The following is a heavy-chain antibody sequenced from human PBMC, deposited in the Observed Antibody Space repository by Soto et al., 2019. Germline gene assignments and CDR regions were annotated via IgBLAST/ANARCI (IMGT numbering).Heavy chain of an antibody. CDR3: DFARRCYPPTVHGMDV. CDR1: GGTFSSYA. Sequence: QVQLVQSGAEVKKPGSSVKVSCKASGGTFSSYAISWVRQAPGPGLEWMGGIIPMFGTANYAQKFQGRVTSTADESTSSAYIELSSLRSEDTAVYYCDFARRCYPPTVHGMDVWGQGATVTVSS. V-gene: IGHV1-69*01. D-gene: IGHD3-16*02. CDR2: IIPMFGTA. J-gene: IGHJ6*02.